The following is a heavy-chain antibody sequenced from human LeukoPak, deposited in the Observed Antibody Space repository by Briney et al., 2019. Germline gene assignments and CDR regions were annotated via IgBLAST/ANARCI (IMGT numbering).Heavy chain of an antibody. CDR2: FSGSGGST. V-gene: IGHV3-23*01. Sequence: PGGSLRLSCAASGFTFASYAMSWVRQAPGKGLEWVSAFSGSGGSTYYADSVKSRFTISRDNSKNTLYLQMNSLRAEDTAVYYCAKSSPPPLRYWGQGTLVTVSS. J-gene: IGHJ4*02. CDR1: GFTFASYA. CDR3: AKSSPPPLRY.